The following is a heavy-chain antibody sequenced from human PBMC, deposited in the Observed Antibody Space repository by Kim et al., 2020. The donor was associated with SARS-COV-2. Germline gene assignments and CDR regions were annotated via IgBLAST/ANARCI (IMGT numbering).Heavy chain of an antibody. Sequence: ASVKVSCKASGYTFSNYGIAWVRQAPGQGLEWMGWISTYNAIRVHAQKLQGRVTMTIDTPTGTSYMELRGLTSDETAVYYCARDQDFHIDYWGQGTRVTVSS. CDR3: ARDQDFHIDY. CDR1: GYTFSNYG. CDR2: ISTYNAIR. J-gene: IGHJ4*02. D-gene: IGHD2-15*01. V-gene: IGHV1-18*01.